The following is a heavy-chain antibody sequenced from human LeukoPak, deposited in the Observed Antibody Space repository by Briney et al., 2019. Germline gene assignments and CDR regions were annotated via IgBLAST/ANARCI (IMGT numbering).Heavy chain of an antibody. D-gene: IGHD5-12*01. CDR3: ARDQLAYSGYDTLFDY. CDR1: GFTFNSYA. V-gene: IGHV3-30*04. J-gene: IGHJ4*02. Sequence: GGSLRLSCAASGFTFNSYAIHWVRQAPGKGLEWVAVISYDGSNKYYADSVKGRFTISRDNSKNTLYLQLNSLRPEDTAVYYCARDQLAYSGYDTLFDYWGQGTPATVSS. CDR2: ISYDGSNK.